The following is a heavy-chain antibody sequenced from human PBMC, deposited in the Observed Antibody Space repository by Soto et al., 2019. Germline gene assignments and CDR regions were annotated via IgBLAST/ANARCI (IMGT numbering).Heavy chain of an antibody. CDR2: IYHSGST. Sequence: SETLSLTCSVSGASVTSPEHYWTWIRQSPGKGLEWIGYIYHSGSTYYIPSLRSRVTISMDRTKNQFSLHLNSVTAGDTAVYFCARVRYSDNWHGLIDYWGQGTLVTVSS. CDR1: GASVTSPEHY. CDR3: ARVRYSDNWHGLIDY. V-gene: IGHV4-30-4*01. D-gene: IGHD4-4*01. J-gene: IGHJ4*02.